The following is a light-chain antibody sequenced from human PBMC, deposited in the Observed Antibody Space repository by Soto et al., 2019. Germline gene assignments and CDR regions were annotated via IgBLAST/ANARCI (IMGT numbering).Light chain of an antibody. CDR2: AAS. V-gene: IGKV1-39*01. J-gene: IGKJ3*01. CDR1: QSIDSY. CDR3: QQSYSTPPFT. Sequence: DIQMTQAPSSLSAAVGDRVTITCRASQSIDSYLNWYQQKPGKAPKLLIYAASSLQSGVPLRFSGSGSGTDFTLTISSLQPEDFATYYCQQSYSTPPFTFGPGTKVYIK.